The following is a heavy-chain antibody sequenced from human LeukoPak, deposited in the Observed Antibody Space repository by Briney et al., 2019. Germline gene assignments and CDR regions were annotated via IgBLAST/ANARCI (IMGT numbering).Heavy chain of an antibody. CDR3: AISRYSGSSLDY. D-gene: IGHD1-26*01. J-gene: IGHJ4*02. V-gene: IGHV3-74*01. Sequence: GGSLRLSCAASGFTFTTYWMHRVRQAPGKGLMWVSRISGDGGTSAYADSVKGRFTISRDNAKNTLYLQMNSLRTEDTALYYCAISRYSGSSLDYWGQGSLVTVPS. CDR2: ISGDGGTS. CDR1: GFTFTTYW.